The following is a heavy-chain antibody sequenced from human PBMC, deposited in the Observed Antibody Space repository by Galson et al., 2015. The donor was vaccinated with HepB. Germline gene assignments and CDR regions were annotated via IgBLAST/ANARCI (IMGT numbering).Heavy chain of an antibody. D-gene: IGHD1-26*01. CDR3: VNGKSGSYFDY. Sequence: SLRLACAASGFTFSSYAMSWVRQAPGKGPEWVSAISGSGGSTYYADSVKGRFTISRDNSKNTLYLQMNSLRAEDTAVYYCVNGKSGSYFDYWGQGTLVTVSS. V-gene: IGHV3-23*01. CDR2: ISGSGGST. J-gene: IGHJ4*02. CDR1: GFTFSSYA.